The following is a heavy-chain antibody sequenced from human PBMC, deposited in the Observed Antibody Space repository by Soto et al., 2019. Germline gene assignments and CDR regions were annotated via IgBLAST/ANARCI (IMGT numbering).Heavy chain of an antibody. CDR1: GYSFTSYW. CDR2: IYPGDSDT. J-gene: IGHJ6*02. Sequence: PGESLKISCKASGYSFTSYWIGWVRQMPGKGLEWMGMIYPGDSDTRYSPSFQGQVTISADKSIGTAYLQMNSLRAEDTAVHYCARALGSGLVHAPDVWGQGTAVTVSS. CDR3: ARALGSGLVHAPDV. D-gene: IGHD3-10*01. V-gene: IGHV5-51*01.